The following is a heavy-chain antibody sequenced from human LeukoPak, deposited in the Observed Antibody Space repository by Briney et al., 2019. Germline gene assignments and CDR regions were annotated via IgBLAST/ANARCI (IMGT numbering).Heavy chain of an antibody. CDR2: ISAYNGNT. CDR1: GYTFASYG. Sequence: ASVKVSCKASGYTFASYGISWVRQTPGQGLEWMGWISAYNGNTNYAQKLQGRVTMTTDTSTSTAYMELRSLRSDDTAVYYCARDRFREIAVAGTYSDYWGQGTLVTVSS. D-gene: IGHD6-19*01. V-gene: IGHV1-18*01. CDR3: ARDRFREIAVAGTYSDY. J-gene: IGHJ4*02.